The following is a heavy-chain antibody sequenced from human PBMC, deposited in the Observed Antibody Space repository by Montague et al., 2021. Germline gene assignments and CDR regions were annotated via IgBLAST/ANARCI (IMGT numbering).Heavy chain of an antibody. J-gene: IGHJ4*02. CDR2: ISTDGSST. D-gene: IGHD3-10*01. CDR3: TFYKFRETPRGFDY. CDR1: GFTFSSYW. Sequence: SRSLSWAASGFTFSSYWMHWVRQAPGEGLVWVSRISTDGSSTTYADSVKGRFTTSRDNAKNMLYLQMNSLRAEDTAVYYCTFYKFRETPRGFDYWGQGTLVTVSA. V-gene: IGHV3-74*01.